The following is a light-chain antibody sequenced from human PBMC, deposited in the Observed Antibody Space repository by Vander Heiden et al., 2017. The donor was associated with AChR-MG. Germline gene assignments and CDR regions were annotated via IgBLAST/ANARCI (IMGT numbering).Light chain of an antibody. V-gene: IGLV2-23*02. CDR3: CAYAATGYV. Sequence: QSALTQPASVSGSPGQSITISCTGTTNDVGNYNLVPWYQQHPGKAPKLMISEVIKRPSGVSSRFSGSKSGNTASLTISGLRAEDEADYYCCAYAATGYVFGTGTKVTVL. J-gene: IGLJ1*01. CDR1: TNDVGNYNL. CDR2: EVI.